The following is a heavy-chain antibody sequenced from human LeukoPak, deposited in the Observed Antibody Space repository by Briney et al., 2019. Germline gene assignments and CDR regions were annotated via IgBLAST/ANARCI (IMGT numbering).Heavy chain of an antibody. D-gene: IGHD2-2*01. CDR1: GGSISSGSYY. CDR3: ARGHSHCSSTSCYVYYYYYYYMDV. V-gene: IGHV4-61*02. CDR2: IYTSGST. Sequence: PSETLSLTCTVSGGSISSGSYYWSRIRQPAGKGLEWIGRIYTSGSTNYNPSLKSRVTISVDTSKDQFSLKLSSVTAADTAVYYCARGHSHCSSTSCYVYYYYYYYMDVWGKGTTVTVSS. J-gene: IGHJ6*03.